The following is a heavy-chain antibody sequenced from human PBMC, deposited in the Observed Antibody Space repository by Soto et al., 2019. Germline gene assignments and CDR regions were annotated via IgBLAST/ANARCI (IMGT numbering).Heavy chain of an antibody. D-gene: IGHD3-9*01. J-gene: IGHJ4*02. Sequence: ASVKVSCKASGFTFTSSAVQWVRQARGQRLEWIGWIVIGSGNTNYAQKFQERVTITRDMSTSTAYMELSSLRSEDTAVYYCARDTRMYDILTGYPEYYFDYWGQGTLVTVSS. CDR3: ARDTRMYDILTGYPEYYFDY. CDR2: IVIGSGNT. V-gene: IGHV1-58*01. CDR1: GFTFTSSA.